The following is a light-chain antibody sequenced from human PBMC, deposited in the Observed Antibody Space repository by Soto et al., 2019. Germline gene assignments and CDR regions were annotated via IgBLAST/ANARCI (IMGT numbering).Light chain of an antibody. Sequence: QSALTQPASVSGSPGQSITIACTGTNTDVGAYNLVSWYQQRPGEAPKLIISEVRNRPSGISHRFTASKSGNTASLTISGLQAEEEADYYCTSYTTTSTLVFGGGTKVTVL. J-gene: IGLJ3*02. CDR3: TSYTTTSTLV. CDR1: NTDVGAYNL. V-gene: IGLV2-14*01. CDR2: EVR.